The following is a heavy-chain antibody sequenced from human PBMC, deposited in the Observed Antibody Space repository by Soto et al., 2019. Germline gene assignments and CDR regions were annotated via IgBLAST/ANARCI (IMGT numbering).Heavy chain of an antibody. J-gene: IGHJ3*02. CDR1: GYTFTSYD. D-gene: IGHD2-8*02. CDR3: ARDNSVLLALDI. CDR2: INPSGGST. V-gene: IGHV1-46*01. Sequence: ASVKVSCKASGYTFTSYDINWVRQATGQGLEWMGIINPSGGSTSYAQKFQGRVTMTRDTSTSTVYMELSSLRSEDTAVYYCARDNSVLLALDIWGQGTMVNVSS.